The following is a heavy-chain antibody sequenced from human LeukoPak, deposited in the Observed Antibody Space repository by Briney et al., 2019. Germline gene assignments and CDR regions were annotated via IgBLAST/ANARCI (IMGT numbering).Heavy chain of an antibody. D-gene: IGHD6-19*01. CDR2: IYYSGST. CDR3: ARKYSSGWYGRDYYYYYGMDV. J-gene: IGHJ6*02. Sequence: SETLSLTCTVSGGSISSYYWSWIRQPPGKGLEWMGYIYYSGSTNYNPSLKSRVTISVDTSKNQFSLKLSSVTAADTAVYYCARKYSSGWYGRDYYYYYGMDVWGQGTTVTVSS. CDR1: GGSISSYY. V-gene: IGHV4-59*08.